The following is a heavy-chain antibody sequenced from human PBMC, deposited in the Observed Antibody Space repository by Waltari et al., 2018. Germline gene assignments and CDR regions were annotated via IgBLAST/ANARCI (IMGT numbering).Heavy chain of an antibody. V-gene: IGHV1-2*02. D-gene: IGHD6-19*01. CDR1: GYTCTGYN. CDR3: ARAPIAVAVNWFDP. CDR2: INPNSGGT. J-gene: IGHJ5*02. Sequence: AQLRPSGAEVMKPGPTGRDTLKASGYTCTGYNKPRDVQAPGQGLEWMGWINPNSGGTNYAQKFQCRVTMTRDTSISTAYMELSRLRSDDTAVYYCARAPIAVAVNWFDPWGQGTLVTVSS.